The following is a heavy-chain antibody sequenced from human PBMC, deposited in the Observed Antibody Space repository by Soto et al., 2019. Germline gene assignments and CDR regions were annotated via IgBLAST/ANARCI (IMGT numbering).Heavy chain of an antibody. Sequence: EVQLVESGGGLVQPGGSLRLSCAASGFTFSSYWMHWVRQAPGKGLVWVSRINSDGSSTSYADSVKGRFTISRDNAKNQLYLQMNGLRADDTAVYYGVSTSLLVAGATGADYWGQGTLVTVSS. D-gene: IGHD2-15*01. CDR3: VSTSLLVAGATGADY. CDR2: INSDGSST. J-gene: IGHJ4*02. CDR1: GFTFSSYW. V-gene: IGHV3-74*01.